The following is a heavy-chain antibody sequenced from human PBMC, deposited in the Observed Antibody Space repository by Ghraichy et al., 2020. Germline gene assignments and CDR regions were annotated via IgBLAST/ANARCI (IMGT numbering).Heavy chain of an antibody. D-gene: IGHD2-2*01. J-gene: IGHJ4*02. V-gene: IGHV3-48*01. Sequence: GESLNISCAASGFTFSSYSMNWVRQAPGKGLEWVSYISSSSSTIYYADSVKGRFTISRDNAKNSLYLQMNSLRAEDTAVYYCARGGDVVVPAAMRFGYWGQGTLVTVSS. CDR3: ARGGDVVVPAAMRFGY. CDR2: ISSSSSTI. CDR1: GFTFSSYS.